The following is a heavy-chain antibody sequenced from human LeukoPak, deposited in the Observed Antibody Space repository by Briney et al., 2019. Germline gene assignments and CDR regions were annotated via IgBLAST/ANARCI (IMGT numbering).Heavy chain of an antibody. J-gene: IGHJ4*02. D-gene: IGHD6-13*01. CDR3: AKVPTYSSSWYAFYFDY. CDR2: ISGSGGST. V-gene: IGHV3-23*01. CDR1: GFTVSSNY. Sequence: GGSLRLSCAASGFTVSSNYMSWVRQAPGKGLEWVSVISGSGGSTYYADSVKGRFTISRDNSKNTLFLQMNSLRAEDTAVYYCAKVPTYSSSWYAFYFDYWGQGTLVTVSS.